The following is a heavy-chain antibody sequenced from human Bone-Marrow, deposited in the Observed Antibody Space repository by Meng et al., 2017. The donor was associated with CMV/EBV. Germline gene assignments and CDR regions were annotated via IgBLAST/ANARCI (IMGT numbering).Heavy chain of an antibody. CDR2: IKSKTDGGTT. V-gene: IGHV3-15*01. Sequence: GGSLRLSCAASGFTFSDYYMSWIRQAPGKGLEWVGRIKSKTDGGTTDYAAPVKGRFTISRDDSKNTLYLQMNSLKTEDTAVYYCARYPLGMGVWYFQHWGQGTLVTVSS. CDR1: GFTFSDYY. J-gene: IGHJ1*01. CDR3: ARYPLGMGVWYFQH. D-gene: IGHD2-8*02.